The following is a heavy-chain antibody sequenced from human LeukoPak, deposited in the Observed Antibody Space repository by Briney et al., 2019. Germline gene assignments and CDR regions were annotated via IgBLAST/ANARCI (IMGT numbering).Heavy chain of an antibody. CDR2: IRYDGSIE. V-gene: IGHV3-30*02. CDR1: GFTFSSYG. J-gene: IGHJ4*02. CDR3: ARLFRDVTTFDY. D-gene: IGHD1-1*01. Sequence: GGSLRLSCAASGFTFSSYGMHWIRQAPGKGLEWVAFIRYDGSIEYYADSVKGRFTISRDNSKDTLYLQMNSLRAEDTAVYYCARLFRDVTTFDYWGQGTLVTVSS.